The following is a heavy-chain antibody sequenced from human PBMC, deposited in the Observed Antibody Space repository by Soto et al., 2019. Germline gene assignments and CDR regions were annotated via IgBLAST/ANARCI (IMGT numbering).Heavy chain of an antibody. D-gene: IGHD6-13*01. Sequence: SGGSLRLSCAASGFTFSTYPMHWVRQAPGKGLEWVTIISYHGSNRFYADSVKGRFTISRDNSKNTLYLQMDSLRAEDTAVYYCARVYTSTWLVDYWGQGTLVTVSS. CDR3: ARVYTSTWLVDY. CDR2: ISYHGSNR. V-gene: IGHV3-30-3*01. J-gene: IGHJ4*02. CDR1: GFTFSTYP.